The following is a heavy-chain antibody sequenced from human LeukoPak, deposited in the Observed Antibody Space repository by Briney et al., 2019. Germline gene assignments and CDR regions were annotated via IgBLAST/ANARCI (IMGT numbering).Heavy chain of an antibody. CDR2: IRSKAYGGTT. D-gene: IGHD3-3*01. V-gene: IGHV3-49*04. J-gene: IGHJ4*02. CDR3: TRVISRLTIFGVVIEGAVDY. CDR1: GFTFGDYA. Sequence: GRSLRLSCTASGFTFGDYAMSWVRQAPGKGLVWVGFIRSKAYGGTTEYAASVKGRFTISRDDSKSIAYLQMNSLKTEDTAVYYCTRVISRLTIFGVVIEGAVDYWGQGTLVTISS.